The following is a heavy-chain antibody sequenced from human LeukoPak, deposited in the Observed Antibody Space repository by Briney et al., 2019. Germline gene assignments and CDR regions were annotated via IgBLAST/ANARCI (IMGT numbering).Heavy chain of an antibody. J-gene: IGHJ2*01. CDR1: GFTFSTYA. CDR3: AKSMTLQWRGFFDL. Sequence: GGSLRLSCAASGFTFSTYAMSWVRQAPGKGLEWVSTISDSGANTYYADSVRGRFSISRDNSKNTLYLQKNSLRADDTAIYYCAKSMTLQWRGFFDLWGRGTHVTVSS. D-gene: IGHD6-19*01. V-gene: IGHV3-23*01. CDR2: ISDSGANT.